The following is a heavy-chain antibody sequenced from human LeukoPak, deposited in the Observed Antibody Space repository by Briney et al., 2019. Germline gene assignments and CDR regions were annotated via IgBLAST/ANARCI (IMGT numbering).Heavy chain of an antibody. CDR3: ASVRANWYEDY. CDR1: GGTFSSYA. CDR2: IIPILGIA. J-gene: IGHJ4*02. Sequence: SVKVSCKASGGTFSSYAISWVRQAPGQGLEWMGRIIPILGIANYAQKFQGRVTITADKSTSTAYMELSSLRSEDTAVYCCASVRANWYEDYWGQGALAPVSS. D-gene: IGHD6-13*01. V-gene: IGHV1-69*04.